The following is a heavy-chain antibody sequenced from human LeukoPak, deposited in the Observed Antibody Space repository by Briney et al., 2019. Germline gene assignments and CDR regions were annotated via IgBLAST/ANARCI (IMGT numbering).Heavy chain of an antibody. CDR3: ARGGTSGWRTPNDDY. J-gene: IGHJ4*02. D-gene: IGHD6-19*01. Sequence: GASVKVSCKASGYSFPSYGISWVRQAPGQGLEWMGWISAYNGYTNYARKLQGRVTMTTDTSTNTVYMELRSLRSDDTAVYYCARGGTSGWRTPNDDYWGQGTLVTVSS. V-gene: IGHV1-18*01. CDR2: ISAYNGYT. CDR1: GYSFPSYG.